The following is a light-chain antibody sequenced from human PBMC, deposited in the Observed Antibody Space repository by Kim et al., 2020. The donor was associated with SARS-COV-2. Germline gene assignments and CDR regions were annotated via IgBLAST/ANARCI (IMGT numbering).Light chain of an antibody. J-gene: IGLJ2*01. CDR2: GKN. V-gene: IGLV3-19*01. CDR1: SLRSYF. CDR3: HSRDSSANHVV. Sequence: SSELTQDPAVSVALGQTVRITCQGDSLRSYFASWYQQKPGQAPLLVIYGKNNRPSGIPDRFSGSTSGNTASLTITGAQAEDEADYYCHSRDSSANHVVFG.